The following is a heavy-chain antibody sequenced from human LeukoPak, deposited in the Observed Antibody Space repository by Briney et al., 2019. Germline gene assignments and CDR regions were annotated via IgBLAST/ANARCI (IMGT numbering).Heavy chain of an antibody. CDR2: IYHGETT. J-gene: IGHJ5*02. CDR3: ARGGYYGSGNDFRFDP. CDR1: GYSISSSYY. D-gene: IGHD3-10*01. V-gene: IGHV4-38-2*02. Sequence: SETLSLTCSVSGYSISSSYYWGWIRQAPGKGLEWIGTIYHGETTDYSPSLKSRVTISVDTSKNQFSLKLSSVTAADTAIYYCARGGYYGSGNDFRFDPWGQGTLVTVSS.